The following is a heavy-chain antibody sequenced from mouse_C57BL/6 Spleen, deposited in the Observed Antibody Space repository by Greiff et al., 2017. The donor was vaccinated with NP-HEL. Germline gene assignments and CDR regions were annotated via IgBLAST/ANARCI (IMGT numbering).Heavy chain of an antibody. D-gene: IGHD3-2*02. CDR1: GYSITSGYV. V-gene: IGHV3-1*01. CDR3: ATLYSSVYGFAY. Sequence: EVQLQESGPGMVKPSQSLSLTCTVTGYSITSGYVWHWIRHPPGNILEWMGHISYSGSTNYIPALKSRIPITHYTSTNHFFLKLHSVATEDTATYYCATLYSSVYGFAYWGQGTLVTVSA. CDR2: ISYSGST. J-gene: IGHJ3*01.